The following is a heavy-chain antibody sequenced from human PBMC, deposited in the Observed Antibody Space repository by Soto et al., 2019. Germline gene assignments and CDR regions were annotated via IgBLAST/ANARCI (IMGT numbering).Heavy chain of an antibody. Sequence: GGSLRLSCAASGFTFDDHAMSWVRQAPGKGLEWVSGINWSGSLTAYADSVKGRFTVSRDNAKNSLYLQMNSLGAEDTAVYFCARDQLYYFVSFGRPLYCLVIWCPGPMVTGS. CDR1: GFTFDDHA. V-gene: IGHV3-20*04. D-gene: IGHD3-10*02. CDR2: INWSGSLT. CDR3: ARDQLYYFVSFGRPLYCLVI. J-gene: IGHJ3*02.